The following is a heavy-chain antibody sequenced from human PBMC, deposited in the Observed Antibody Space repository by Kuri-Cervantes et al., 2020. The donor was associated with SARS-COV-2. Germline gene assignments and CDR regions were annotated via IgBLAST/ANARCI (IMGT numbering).Heavy chain of an antibody. V-gene: IGHV4-59*01. CDR3: SGRVNFSSVDY. CDR1: GDSITNYY. Sequence: SETLSLTCTVSGDSITNYYLTWIRQPLGKGLEWIGYVSYNGATAYNPSLKSRVTMSLDTSKNQFSLRLSSVTAADTAVYYCSGRVNFSSVDYWGQGTLVTVSS. CDR2: VSYNGAT. J-gene: IGHJ4*02. D-gene: IGHD3/OR15-3a*01.